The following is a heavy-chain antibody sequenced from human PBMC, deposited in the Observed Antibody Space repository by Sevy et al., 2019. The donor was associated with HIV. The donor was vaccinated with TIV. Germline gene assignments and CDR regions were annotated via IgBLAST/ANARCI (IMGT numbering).Heavy chain of an antibody. Sequence: GGSLRLSCTASGFTFSDYYMSWIRRAPGKGLEWVSYISTSSSYTSYPDSEKGQFTISRDNAKNSLYLQMNSLRVEDTAVYYCARVRYNYGQKYFDYWGQGTLVTVSS. CDR3: ARVRYNYGQKYFDY. J-gene: IGHJ4*02. V-gene: IGHV3-11*06. CDR2: ISTSSSYT. D-gene: IGHD5-18*01. CDR1: GFTFSDYY.